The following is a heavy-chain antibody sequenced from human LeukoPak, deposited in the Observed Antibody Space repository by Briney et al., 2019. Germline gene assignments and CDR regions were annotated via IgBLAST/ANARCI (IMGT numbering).Heavy chain of an antibody. V-gene: IGHV4-34*01. Sequence: PSETLSLTCAVYGGSLSGYYWSWIRQPPGKGLEWIGEINHSGSTNYNPSLKSRVTISVDTSKNQFSLKLSSVTAADTAVYYCARGGGYTPYYFDYWGQGTLVTVSS. D-gene: IGHD2-15*01. J-gene: IGHJ4*02. CDR1: GGSLSGYY. CDR2: INHSGST. CDR3: ARGGGYTPYYFDY.